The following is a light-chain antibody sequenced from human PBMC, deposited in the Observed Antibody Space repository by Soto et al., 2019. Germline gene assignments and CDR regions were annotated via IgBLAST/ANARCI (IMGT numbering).Light chain of an antibody. V-gene: IGKV1-39*01. J-gene: IGKJ2*01. CDR3: QQCHRPPYI. CDR2: ATS. Sequence: DIQMTQSPSSLSASVGDRVTITCRASQIISNYLNWYQQKPGKAPKLLIYATSSLQSGVPSSFSGSGSGTDYTLTISSLQPEDFATYYCQQCHRPPYILGRGTKLEIK. CDR1: QIISNY.